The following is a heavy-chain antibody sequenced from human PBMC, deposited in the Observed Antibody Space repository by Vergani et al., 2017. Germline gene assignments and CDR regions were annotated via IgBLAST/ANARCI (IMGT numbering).Heavy chain of an antibody. CDR3: ARDLGVSQLVAFDY. Sequence: QVQLVQSGAEVKKPGASVKVSCKASGDTFTGYYMHWVRQAPGQGLEWMGWINPNRGGTNYAQKFQGRVTMTRDTSISTAYMELSRLRSDDTAVYYCARDLGVSQLVAFDYWGQGTLVTVSS. CDR2: INPNRGGT. D-gene: IGHD6-6*01. V-gene: IGHV1-2*02. J-gene: IGHJ4*02. CDR1: GDTFTGYY.